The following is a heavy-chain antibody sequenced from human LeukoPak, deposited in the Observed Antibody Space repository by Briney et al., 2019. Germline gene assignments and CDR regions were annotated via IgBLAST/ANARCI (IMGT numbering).Heavy chain of an antibody. J-gene: IGHJ3*01. Sequence: ASVKVSCKASGYTFTIYAMHWVRQAPGQRLEWMGWINAGNGNTKYSQKFQGRVTITRDTSASTAYMELSSLRSEDTAVYYCARDEITGDDINWGQGTMVTVSS. V-gene: IGHV1-3*01. CDR3: ARDEITGDDIN. CDR1: GYTFTIYA. CDR2: INAGNGNT. D-gene: IGHD7-27*01.